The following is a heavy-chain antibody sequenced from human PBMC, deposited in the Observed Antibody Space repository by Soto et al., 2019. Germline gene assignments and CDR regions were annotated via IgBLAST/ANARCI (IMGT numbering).Heavy chain of an antibody. CDR2: IIPIVTTP. Sequence: QVRLVQSGAEVKKPGSSVKVSCEASGGPLSSYAVTWVGQAPGQGLEWMGGIIPIVTTPNYAQKVQARLTISADNPTSTSKEVLSSLRSEDTGDYYAARDGYNFWSLYHYYGMDVLGQGTTVIVTS. D-gene: IGHD3-3*01. V-gene: IGHV1-69*06. CDR3: ARDGYNFWSLYHYYGMDV. CDR1: GGPLSSYA. J-gene: IGHJ6*02.